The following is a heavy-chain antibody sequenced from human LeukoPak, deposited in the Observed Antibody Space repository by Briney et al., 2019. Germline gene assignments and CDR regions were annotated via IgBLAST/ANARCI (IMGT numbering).Heavy chain of an antibody. CDR1: GFTFSSYS. Sequence: GGSLRLSCAASGFTFSSYSMNWVRHAPGKGLEWVSSISSSSSYIYYADSVKGRFTISSENPKNSLYLQMNSLRAEDTAVYYCAREVMAGAYFDYWGQGTLVTVSS. CDR3: AREVMAGAYFDY. V-gene: IGHV3-21*01. J-gene: IGHJ4*02. CDR2: ISSSSSYI. D-gene: IGHD4-17*01.